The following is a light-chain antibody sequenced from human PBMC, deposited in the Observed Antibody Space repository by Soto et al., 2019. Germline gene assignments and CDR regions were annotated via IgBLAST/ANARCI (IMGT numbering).Light chain of an antibody. CDR3: SSYISSSTPYV. J-gene: IGLJ1*01. CDR2: GVS. CDR1: SSDIGGYNF. V-gene: IGLV2-14*03. Sequence: QSAVTQPAPVSGSPGQSVTITCTGTSSDIGGYNFVSWYQHHPGKAPRLMIFGVSDRPSGVSDRFSGSKSGNTASLTISGLQAEDEADYYCSSYISSSTPYVFGTGTKVTVL.